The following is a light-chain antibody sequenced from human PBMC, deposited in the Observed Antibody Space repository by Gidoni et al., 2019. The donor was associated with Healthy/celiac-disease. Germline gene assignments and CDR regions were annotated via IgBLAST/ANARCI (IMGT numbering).Light chain of an antibody. CDR1: QSVSSY. V-gene: IGKV3-11*01. J-gene: IGKJ5*01. Sequence: EIVLPQSPATLSLSPGERATLSCRASQSVSSYLAWYQQKPGQAPRLLIYDASNRATGIPARFSGSGSGTDFTLTISSLEPEDFAVYYCQQRSNWITCGQGTRLEIK. CDR2: DAS. CDR3: QQRSNWIT.